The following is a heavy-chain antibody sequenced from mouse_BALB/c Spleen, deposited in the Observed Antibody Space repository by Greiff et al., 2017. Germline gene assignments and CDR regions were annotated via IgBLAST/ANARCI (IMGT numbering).Heavy chain of an antibody. Sequence: EVNLVESGGGLVKPGGSLKLSCAASGFTFSDYYMYWVRQTPEKRLEWVATISDGGSYTYYPDSVKGRYTISRDNAKNNLYLQMSSLKSEDTAMYYCARGYGSWFAYWGQGTLVTVSA. D-gene: IGHD2-10*02. CDR2: ISDGGSYT. V-gene: IGHV5-4*02. J-gene: IGHJ3*01. CDR3: ARGYGSWFAY. CDR1: GFTFSDYY.